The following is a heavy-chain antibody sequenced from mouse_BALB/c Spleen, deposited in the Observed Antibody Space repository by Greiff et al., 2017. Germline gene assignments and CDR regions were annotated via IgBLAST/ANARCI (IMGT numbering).Heavy chain of an antibody. CDR3: ARKGEVYAMDY. D-gene: IGHD2-13*01. CDR1: GYTFTDYY. V-gene: IGHV1-19*01. J-gene: IGHJ4*01. Sequence: VQLKESGPELVKPGASVKMSCKASGYTFTDYYMDWVKQSHGESFEWIGRVNPYNGGTSYNQKFKGKATLTVDKSSSTAYMELNSLTSEDSAVYYCARKGEVYAMDYWGQGTSVTVSS. CDR2: VNPYNGGT.